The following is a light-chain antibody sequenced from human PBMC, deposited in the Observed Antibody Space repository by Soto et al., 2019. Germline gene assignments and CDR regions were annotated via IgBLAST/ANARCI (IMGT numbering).Light chain of an antibody. CDR2: TAS. CDR1: QSISSW. V-gene: IGKV1-5*03. Sequence: DMQMTQSPSTLAASVGDSVTITCRASQSISSWLAWYQQKPGKAPKLLIYTASNLESRVPSRFRGSGSRTEFTLTITSLQPDDFATYYCQQYNSQSTYGQGTKVEIK. J-gene: IGKJ1*01. CDR3: QQYNSQST.